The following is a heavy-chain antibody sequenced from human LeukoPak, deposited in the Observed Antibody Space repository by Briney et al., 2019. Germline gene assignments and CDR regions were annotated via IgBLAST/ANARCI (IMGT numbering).Heavy chain of an antibody. D-gene: IGHD3-10*01. CDR3: ARYGSGGRFFHY. V-gene: IGHV3-21*01. Sequence: GGSLRLSCAASGFTFSSYSMNWVRQAPGKGLEWVSSISSSSSYIYYADSVKGRFTISRDNAKNSLYLQMNSLRAEDTAVYYCARYGSGGRFFHYWGQGTLVTVSS. CDR1: GFTFSSYS. J-gene: IGHJ4*02. CDR2: ISSSSSYI.